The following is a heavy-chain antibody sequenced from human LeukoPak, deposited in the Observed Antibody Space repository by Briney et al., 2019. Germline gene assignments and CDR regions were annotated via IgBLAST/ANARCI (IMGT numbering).Heavy chain of an antibody. V-gene: IGHV3-7*03. J-gene: IGHJ5*02. CDR1: GFDFSNYW. Sequence: PGGSLRLSCAASGFDFSNYWMYWVRQAPGKGLEWVANIKQDGSVKYYVDSVRGRFTISRDNAKNSLSLQMNSLRAEDTAVYYCLKSTVSTGSDTWGQGTLVTVSS. D-gene: IGHD5/OR15-5a*01. CDR2: IKQDGSVK. CDR3: LKSTVSTGSDT.